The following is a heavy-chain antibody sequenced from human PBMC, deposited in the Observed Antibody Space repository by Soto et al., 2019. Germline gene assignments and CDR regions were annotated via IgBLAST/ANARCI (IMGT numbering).Heavy chain of an antibody. J-gene: IGHJ3*01. CDR2: IRSKTKSYAT. CDR3: TRGPEYGGKGDDAFDV. V-gene: IGHV3-73*01. D-gene: IGHD2-15*01. Sequence: PGGSLRLSCAASGFTFSGSAMHWVRQASGKGLEWVGRIRSKTKSYATAYAASVKGRFTITRDDSKNTAYLQMNSLKTEDTAVYYCTRGPEYGGKGDDAFDVWGQGTMVTVS. CDR1: GFTFSGSA.